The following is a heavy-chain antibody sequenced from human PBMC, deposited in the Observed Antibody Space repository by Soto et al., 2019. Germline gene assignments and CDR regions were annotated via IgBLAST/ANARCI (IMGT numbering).Heavy chain of an antibody. V-gene: IGHV2-5*02. CDR3: AHSLLLREALDS. CDR2: IYWDDDK. CDR1: GFSLSTSGVG. D-gene: IGHD3-22*01. Sequence: QITLKESGPTLVKPTQTLTLTCTFSGFSLSTSGVGVGWIRQPPGKALEWLALIYWDDDKRYSPSLKSRLTITKDTSKNQVVRTMTNMDPVDTATYYGAHSLLLREALDSWGQGTMVTVSS. J-gene: IGHJ3*02.